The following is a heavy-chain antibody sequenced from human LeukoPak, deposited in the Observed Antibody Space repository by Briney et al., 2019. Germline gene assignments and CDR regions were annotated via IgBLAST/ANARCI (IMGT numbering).Heavy chain of an antibody. D-gene: IGHD3-3*01. Sequence: PSETLSLTCTVSGGSISSSDYYWDWIRQPPGKGLEWIGSIYYSGSTYYNPSLKSRVTISVDTSKNQFPLKLSSVMAADTAVYYCARSVDIWSRNWIDPWGQGTLVTVSS. V-gene: IGHV4-39*01. CDR1: GGSISSSDYY. J-gene: IGHJ5*02. CDR3: ARSVDIWSRNWIDP. CDR2: IYYSGST.